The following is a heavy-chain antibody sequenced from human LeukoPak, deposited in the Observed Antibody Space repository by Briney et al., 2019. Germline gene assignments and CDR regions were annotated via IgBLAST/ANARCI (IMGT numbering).Heavy chain of an antibody. CDR1: GGSISRSSYY. V-gene: IGHV4-39*01. Sequence: SETLSLTCTVSGGSISRSSYYWGWIRQPPGKGLEWFGSIYYSGSTYYNPSLESRVTISVDASKNQSLLKLSTVTAADTAVYYCARTNWRLGNYWFDPWGQGTLVTVSS. D-gene: IGHD1-1*01. CDR2: IYYSGST. CDR3: ARTNWRLGNYWFDP. J-gene: IGHJ5*02.